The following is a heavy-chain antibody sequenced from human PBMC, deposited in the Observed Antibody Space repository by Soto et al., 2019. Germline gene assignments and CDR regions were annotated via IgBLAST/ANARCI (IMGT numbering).Heavy chain of an antibody. V-gene: IGHV3-30*03. J-gene: IGHJ4*02. CDR1: GFTFSSYG. CDR2: VSSDGSDK. Sequence: GGSLRLSCAASGFTFSSYGMHWVRQAPGKGLEWVAGVSSDGSDKDYADSVKGRFTISRDKSKNTLYLQMSSLRVEDTSLYYCASSINWGQGTLVTVSS. CDR3: ASSIN.